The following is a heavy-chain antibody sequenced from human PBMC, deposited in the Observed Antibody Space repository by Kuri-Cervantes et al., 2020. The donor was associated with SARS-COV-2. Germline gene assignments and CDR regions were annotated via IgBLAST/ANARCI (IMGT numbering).Heavy chain of an antibody. CDR1: GGSFRDYY. D-gene: IGHD2-2*01. CDR3: ARGVIVVVPAAKTPYYYYYMDV. Sequence: SQTLSLTCAVYGGSFRDYYWSWIRQPPGKGLEWIGEINHSGSTNYNPSLNSRVTISVDTSTNQFSLKLSSVTAADTAVYYCARGVIVVVPAAKTPYYYYYMDVWGKGTTVTVSS. J-gene: IGHJ6*03. V-gene: IGHV4-34*01. CDR2: INHSGST.